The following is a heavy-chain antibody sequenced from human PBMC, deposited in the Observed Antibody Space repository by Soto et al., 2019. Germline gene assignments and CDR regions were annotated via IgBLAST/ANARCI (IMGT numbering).Heavy chain of an antibody. CDR2: ISGSGGST. J-gene: IGHJ6*02. CDR3: AKDPLAAGYYYYGMDV. CDR1: GFTFSSYA. V-gene: IGHV3-23*01. D-gene: IGHD6-13*01. Sequence: AGGSLRLSCAASGFTFSSYAMSWVRQSPGKGLEWVSAISGSGGSTYYADSVKGRFTISRDNSKNTLYLQMNSLRAEDAAVYYCAKDPLAAGYYYYGMDVWGQGTTVTVSS.